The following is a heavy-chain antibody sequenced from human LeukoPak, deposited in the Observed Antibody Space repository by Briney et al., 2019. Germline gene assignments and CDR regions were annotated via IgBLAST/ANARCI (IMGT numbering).Heavy chain of an antibody. Sequence: TSETLSLTCTVSGGSISSSSYYWGWIRQPPGKGLEWIGYIYYSGSTNYNPSLKSRVTISVDTSKNQFSLKLSSVTAADTAVYYCATRTLTYWYFDLWGRGTLVTVSS. CDR1: GGSISSSSYY. J-gene: IGHJ2*01. V-gene: IGHV4-61*05. D-gene: IGHD1-14*01. CDR2: IYYSGST. CDR3: ATRTLTYWYFDL.